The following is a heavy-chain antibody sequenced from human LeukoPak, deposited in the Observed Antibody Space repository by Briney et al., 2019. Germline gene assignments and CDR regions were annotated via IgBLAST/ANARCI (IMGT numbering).Heavy chain of an antibody. CDR2: INHSGST. CDR3: ARRQNCSSTSCYPYYFDY. CDR1: GFTFSSYA. D-gene: IGHD2-2*01. Sequence: GSLRLSCAASGFTFSSYAMSWIRQPPGEGLEWIGEINHSGSTNYNPSLKSRVTISVDTSKNQFSLKLSSVTAADTAVYYCARRQNCSSTSCYPYYFDYWGQGTLVTVSS. V-gene: IGHV4-34*01. J-gene: IGHJ4*02.